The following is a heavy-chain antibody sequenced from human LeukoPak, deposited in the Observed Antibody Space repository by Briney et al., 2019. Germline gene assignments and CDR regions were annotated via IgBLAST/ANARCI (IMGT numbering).Heavy chain of an antibody. CDR3: ARGGRAAAGTTVLTS. Sequence: GGSLRLSCAASRFIFTNYWIHWVRQAPGKGLVWVSHVNNDGSATSYADSVKGRSTISRDSAKNTVYLHMNSLRVEDTAVYYCARGGRAAAGTTVLTSWGQGTLLTVSS. V-gene: IGHV3-74*01. J-gene: IGHJ4*02. CDR1: RFIFTNYW. D-gene: IGHD6-13*01. CDR2: VNNDGSAT.